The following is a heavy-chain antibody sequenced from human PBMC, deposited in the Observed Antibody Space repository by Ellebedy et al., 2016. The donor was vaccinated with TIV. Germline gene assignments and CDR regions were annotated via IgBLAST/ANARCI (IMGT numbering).Heavy chain of an antibody. Sequence: PGGSLRLSCKGSGYTFTNHWIAWVRQMPGKGLEWMGRIDPSDSYIKYSPSFQGHVTISVDKSISTAYLQWSSLKASDTAMYYCARHMNTAMTNDHWGQGTLVTVSS. CDR2: IDPSDSYI. CDR3: ARHMNTAMTNDH. D-gene: IGHD5-18*01. J-gene: IGHJ4*02. V-gene: IGHV5-10-1*01. CDR1: GYTFTNHW.